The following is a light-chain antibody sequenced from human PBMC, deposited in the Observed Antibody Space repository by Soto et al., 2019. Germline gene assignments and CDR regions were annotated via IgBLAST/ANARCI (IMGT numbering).Light chain of an antibody. Sequence: ALTQPASVSGSPGQSITSSCTGTSSDIGGYYYVSWYQHHPGKAPKLIIYQVTNRPSGVSHRFSGSKSGNTASLTISGLXAEDEADYYCTSYFSSSTFYVFGTGTKVTVL. CDR3: TSYFSSSTFYV. CDR2: QVT. CDR1: SSDIGGYYY. J-gene: IGLJ1*01. V-gene: IGLV2-14*01.